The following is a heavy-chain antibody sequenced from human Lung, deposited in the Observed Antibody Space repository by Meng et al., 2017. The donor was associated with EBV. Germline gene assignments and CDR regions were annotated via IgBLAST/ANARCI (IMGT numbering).Heavy chain of an antibody. J-gene: IGHJ4*02. Sequence: EVQLLESGGGLVQPGGSLTLSCVASGFTFRSYTMSWVRQAPGKGLEWVSGISASGGSTYYVDSVKGRFTISRDNSQNTLYLQMNSLRADDTAVYFCAKDIYDGLDYWGQGTLVTVSS. CDR1: GFTFRSYT. V-gene: IGHV3-23*01. D-gene: IGHD3-16*01. CDR3: AKDIYDGLDY. CDR2: ISASGGST.